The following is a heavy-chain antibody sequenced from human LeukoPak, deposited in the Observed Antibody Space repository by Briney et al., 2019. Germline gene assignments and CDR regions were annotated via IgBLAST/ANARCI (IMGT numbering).Heavy chain of an antibody. V-gene: IGHV5-51*01. J-gene: IGHJ6*03. CDR1: GYSFNSYW. CDR2: IYPGDSDT. D-gene: IGHD2-15*01. CDR3: ARFHCSGGSCYADYYMDV. Sequence: GESLKISCKGSGYSFNSYWIGWVRQMPGKGLEWMGIIYPGDSDTRYSPSFQGQVTISADKSISTAYLQWSSLKASDTAMYYCARFHCSGGSCYADYYMDVWGKGTTVTVSS.